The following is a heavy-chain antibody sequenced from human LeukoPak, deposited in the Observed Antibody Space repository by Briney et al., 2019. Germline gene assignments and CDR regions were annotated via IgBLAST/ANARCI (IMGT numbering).Heavy chain of an antibody. Sequence: GGSLRPSCAASGFTFSSYAMHWVRQAPGKGLEWVAVISYDGSNKYYADSVKGRFTISRDNSKNTLYLQMNSLRAEDTAVYYCARDLDSSGWYYFDYWGQGTLVTVSS. CDR3: ARDLDSSGWYYFDY. CDR1: GFTFSSYA. CDR2: ISYDGSNK. V-gene: IGHV3-30-3*01. J-gene: IGHJ4*02. D-gene: IGHD6-19*01.